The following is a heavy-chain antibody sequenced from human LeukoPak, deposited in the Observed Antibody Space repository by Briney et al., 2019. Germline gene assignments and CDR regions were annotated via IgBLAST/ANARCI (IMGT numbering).Heavy chain of an antibody. V-gene: IGHV4-39*07. CDR3: ARVSYVVAVAEGYYYMDV. J-gene: IGHJ6*03. Sequence: SETLSLTCNVSGGSISSSSYYWGWIRQPPGKGLELIGNIYYSGTTYYNPSLKSRVTISVDTSKNQFSLKLSSVTAADTAVYYCARVSYVVAVAEGYYYMDVWGEGTTVTVSS. CDR1: GGSISSSSYY. CDR2: IYYSGTT. D-gene: IGHD6-19*01.